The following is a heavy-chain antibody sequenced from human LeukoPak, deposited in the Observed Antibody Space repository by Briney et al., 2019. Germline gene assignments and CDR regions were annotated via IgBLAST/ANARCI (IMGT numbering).Heavy chain of an antibody. Sequence: GGSLRLSCAASGFTVSSNYMSWVRQAPGKGLEWVSVIYSGGSTYYADSVKGRFTISRDNSKNTLYLQMNSLRAEDTAVYYCARVGSSSGFYSDYWGQGTLVTVSS. J-gene: IGHJ4*02. CDR1: GFTVSSNY. CDR2: IYSGGST. D-gene: IGHD6-13*01. V-gene: IGHV3-66*01. CDR3: ARVGSSSGFYSDY.